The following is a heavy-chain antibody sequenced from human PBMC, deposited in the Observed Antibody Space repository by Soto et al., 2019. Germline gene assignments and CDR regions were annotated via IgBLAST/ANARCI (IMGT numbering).Heavy chain of an antibody. CDR3: ARAHIMVVAGSTFDY. CDR2: IYPVGNT. V-gene: IGHV4-38-2*01. D-gene: IGHD2-21*01. J-gene: IGHJ4*01. CDR1: DYSISSGYD. Sequence: SETLSLTCAVSDYSISSGYDWGWILQPPGKRLEWIARIYPVGNTFYYPSRRSRISIAVDTSTNQFSLELRAVTAADPAVYSCARAHIMVVAGSTFDYWGHATLVTAAS.